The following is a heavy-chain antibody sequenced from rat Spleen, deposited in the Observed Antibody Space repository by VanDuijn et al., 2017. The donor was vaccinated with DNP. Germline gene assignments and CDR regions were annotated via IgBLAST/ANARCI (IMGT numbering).Heavy chain of an antibody. CDR2: INYDGGNT. CDR3: ATRRGTTRGDYFDY. V-gene: IGHV5-20*01. D-gene: IGHD1-5*01. CDR1: GFTFSDYY. J-gene: IGHJ2*01. Sequence: EVQLVESGGGLVQPGRSLKLSCAASGFTFSDYYMAWVRQAPTKGLEWVASINYDGGNTYYRDSVKGRFTISRDNAKSSLYLQMDSLRSEDTATYYCATRRGTTRGDYFDYGGQGVMVTVSS.